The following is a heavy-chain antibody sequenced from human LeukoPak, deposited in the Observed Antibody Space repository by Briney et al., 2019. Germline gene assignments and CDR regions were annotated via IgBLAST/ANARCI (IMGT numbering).Heavy chain of an antibody. V-gene: IGHV4-34*01. CDR3: AREYSSSSRWNWFDP. CDR1: GGSFSGYY. Sequence: SSETLSLTCAVYGGSFSGYYWSWIRQPPGKGLEWIGEINHSGSTNYNPSLKSRVTISVDTSKNQFSLKLSSVTAADTAVYYCAREYSSSSRWNWFDPWGQGTLVTVSS. J-gene: IGHJ5*02. CDR2: INHSGST. D-gene: IGHD6-6*01.